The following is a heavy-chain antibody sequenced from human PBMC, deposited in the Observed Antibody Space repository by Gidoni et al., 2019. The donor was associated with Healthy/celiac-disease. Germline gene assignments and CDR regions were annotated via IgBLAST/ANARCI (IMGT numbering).Heavy chain of an antibody. Sequence: QITLKESGPTLVKPTQTLTLTCTFSGFSLSTSGVGVGWIRQPPGKALEWLALIYWDDDKRSSPSLKSRLTITKDTTKYQVVLTMTNMDPVDTATYCCADRPEAQRLWSLYYFDYWGQGTLVTVSS. V-gene: IGHV2-5*02. CDR1: GFSLSTSGVG. D-gene: IGHD3-10*01. CDR3: ADRPEAQRLWSLYYFDY. CDR2: IYWDDDK. J-gene: IGHJ4*02.